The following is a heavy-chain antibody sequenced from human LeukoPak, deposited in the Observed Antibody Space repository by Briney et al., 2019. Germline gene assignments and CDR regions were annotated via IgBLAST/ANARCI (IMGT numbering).Heavy chain of an antibody. D-gene: IGHD6-6*01. V-gene: IGHV1-18*01. CDR3: ARDVPPGARGYFDY. CDR1: GYTLTSYG. Sequence: ASVTVSCKASGYTLTSYGISWVRQAPGQGLEWMGWISAYNGNTNYAQKLQGRVTMTTDTSTSTAYMELRSLRSEDTAVYYCARDVPPGARGYFDYWGQGTLVTVSS. CDR2: ISAYNGNT. J-gene: IGHJ4*02.